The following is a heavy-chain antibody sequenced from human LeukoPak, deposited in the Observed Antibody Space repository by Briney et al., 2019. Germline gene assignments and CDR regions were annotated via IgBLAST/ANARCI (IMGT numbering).Heavy chain of an antibody. V-gene: IGHV4-34*01. CDR2: INHSGGS. CDR3: ARTKRGYDILTGYHKSYFYYYMDV. D-gene: IGHD3-9*01. J-gene: IGHJ6*03. CDR1: GGSFSDSY. Sequence: PSETLSLTCIVSGGSFSDSYWSWVRQPPGKGLEWIGEINHSGGSLYDPSLESRVTLSVDMSKNQISLKLTSMTAADSAIYYCARTKRGYDILTGYHKSYFYYYMDVWGTGTTVTVSS.